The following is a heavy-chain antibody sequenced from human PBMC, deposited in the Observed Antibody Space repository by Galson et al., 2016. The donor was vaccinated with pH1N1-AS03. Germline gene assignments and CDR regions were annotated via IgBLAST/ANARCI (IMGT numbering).Heavy chain of an antibody. D-gene: IGHD6-6*01. J-gene: IGHJ4*02. CDR2: IYYNGPA. V-gene: IGHV4-59*01. Sequence: SETLSLTCTVSGGSITNYYWTWIRQPPGKGLEWIGYIYYNGPANYNPSLNSRVTISADTSKKQFFLNLTSVTAADTAVYFCTSGGTYSSSSQAYFGYWGQGTLVTVSS. CDR1: GGSITNYY. CDR3: TSGGTYSSSSQAYFGY.